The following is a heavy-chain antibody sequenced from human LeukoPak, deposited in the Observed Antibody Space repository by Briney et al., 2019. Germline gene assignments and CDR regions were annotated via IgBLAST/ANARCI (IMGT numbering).Heavy chain of an antibody. J-gene: IGHJ6*04. CDR3: AELGITMIGGV. CDR1: GFTFSTYS. V-gene: IGHV3-21*01. D-gene: IGHD3-10*02. Sequence: PGGSLRLSCAASGFTFSTYSMNWVRQAPGKGLEWVSSISTSSSYINYADSVKGRFTISRDNAKKSLHLQMNSLRAEDTAVYYCAELGITMIGGVWGKGITVTISS. CDR2: ISTSSSYI.